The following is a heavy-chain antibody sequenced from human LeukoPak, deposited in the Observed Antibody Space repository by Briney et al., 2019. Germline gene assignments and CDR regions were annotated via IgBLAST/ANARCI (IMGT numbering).Heavy chain of an antibody. CDR3: ARAGSGWYPHAFDI. J-gene: IGHJ3*02. V-gene: IGHV3-11*04. CDR2: ISSSGSTI. CDR1: GFTFSDYY. D-gene: IGHD6-19*01. Sequence: GGSLRLSCAASGFTFSDYYMSWIRQAPGKGLEWVSYISSSGSTIYYADSVKGRFTVSRDNAKNSLYLQMNSLRAEDTAVYYCARAGSGWYPHAFDIWGQGTMVTVSS.